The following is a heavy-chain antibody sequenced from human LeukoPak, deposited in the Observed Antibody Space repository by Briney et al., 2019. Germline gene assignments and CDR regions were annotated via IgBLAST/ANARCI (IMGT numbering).Heavy chain of an antibody. V-gene: IGHV3-23*01. J-gene: IGHJ4*02. D-gene: IGHD3-22*01. CDR2: ISGSGGST. CDR1: GFTFSSYG. CDR3: AKDPVAGPVVVMGYFDY. Sequence: GGSLRLSCAASGFTFSSYGMSWVRQAPGKGLEWVSAISGSGGSTYYADSVKGRFTISRDNSKNTLYLQMNSLRAEDTAVYYCAKDPVAGPVVVMGYFDYWGQGTLVTVSS.